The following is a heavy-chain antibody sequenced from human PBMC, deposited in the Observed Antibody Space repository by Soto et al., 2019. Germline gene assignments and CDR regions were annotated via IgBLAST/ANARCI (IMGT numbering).Heavy chain of an antibody. Sequence: PSETLSLTCTVSGGSISSYYWGWICQPPGKGLEWIGYIYYSGSTNYNPSLKSRVTISVVTSKNQFSLKLSSVTAADTAVYYCARDQYSSSWYSDYYYYGMDVWGQGTTVTVS. CDR3: ARDQYSSSWYSDYYYYGMDV. D-gene: IGHD6-13*01. CDR2: IYYSGST. J-gene: IGHJ6*02. V-gene: IGHV4-59*01. CDR1: GGSISSYY.